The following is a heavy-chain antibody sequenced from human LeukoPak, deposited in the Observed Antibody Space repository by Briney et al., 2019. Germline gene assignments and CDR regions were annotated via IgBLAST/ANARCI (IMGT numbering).Heavy chain of an antibody. CDR1: GFTFSSYG. CDR2: ISYDGSNK. CDR3: ARTYYYDSSGSNWFDP. D-gene: IGHD3-22*01. V-gene: IGHV3-30*03. Sequence: GRSLRLSCAASGFTFSSYGMHWVRQAPGKGLEWVAVISYDGSNKYYADSVKGRFTISRDNSKNTLYLQMNSLRAEDTAVYYCARTYYYDSSGSNWFDPWGQGTLVTVSS. J-gene: IGHJ5*02.